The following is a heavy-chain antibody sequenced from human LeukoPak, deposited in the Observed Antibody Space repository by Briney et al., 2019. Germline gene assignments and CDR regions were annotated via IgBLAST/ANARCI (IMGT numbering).Heavy chain of an antibody. J-gene: IGHJ6*02. CDR1: GYTFTSYD. Sequence: ASVKVSCKASGYTFTSYDINWVRQATGQGLEWMGWTNPNSGNTGYAQKFQGRVTMTRNASISTAYMELSSLRSEDTAVYYCARGRGVRGPSYYYYYGMDVWGQGTTVTVSS. D-gene: IGHD3-10*01. CDR2: TNPNSGNT. V-gene: IGHV1-8*01. CDR3: ARGRGVRGPSYYYYYGMDV.